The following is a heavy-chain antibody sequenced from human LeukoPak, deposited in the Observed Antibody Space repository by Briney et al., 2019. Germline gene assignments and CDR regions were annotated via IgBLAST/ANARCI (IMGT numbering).Heavy chain of an antibody. V-gene: IGHV3-23*01. CDR1: GFTFSNFV. Sequence: GGSLRLSCAASGFTFSNFVMIWVRQAPGKGLQWVTAISGSGVSTNYADSVKGRFTISRDNSKNTLSLQMNSLRAEDTALYYCAKGLQCGGDCYPFDYWGQGILVTVSP. CDR3: AKGLQCGGDCYPFDY. CDR2: ISGSGVST. D-gene: IGHD2-21*02. J-gene: IGHJ4*02.